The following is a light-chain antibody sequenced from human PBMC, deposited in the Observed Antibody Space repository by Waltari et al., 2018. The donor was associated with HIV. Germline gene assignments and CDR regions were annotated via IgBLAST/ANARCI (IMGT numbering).Light chain of an antibody. CDR2: EVS. CDR3: SSYTSSSTRL. Sequence: QSALTQPASVSASPGQSLTISCTGTSSDAGGCNYVSCYHQHPGKAPKLMIYEVSNLPSGVSDRFSCAKSGNTASLTISGLQAEDEADYYCSSYTSSSTRLFGGGTKLTVL. J-gene: IGLJ2*01. V-gene: IGLV2-14*01. CDR1: SSDAGGCNY.